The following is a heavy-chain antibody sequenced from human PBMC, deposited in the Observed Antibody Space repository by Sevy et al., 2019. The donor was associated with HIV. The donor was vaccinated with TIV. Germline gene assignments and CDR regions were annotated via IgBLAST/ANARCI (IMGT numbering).Heavy chain of an antibody. V-gene: IGHV1-2*02. CDR3: ARDRTMRSSGWKRGEYFQH. CDR2: INPNSGGT. J-gene: IGHJ1*01. Sequence: ASVKVSCKASGYTFTGYYMHWVRQAPGQGLEWMGWINPNSGGTNYAQKFQGRVTMTRDTSISRAYMELSRLRSDDTAVYYCARDRTMRSSGWKRGEYFQHWGQGTLVTVSS. D-gene: IGHD6-19*01. CDR1: GYTFTGYY.